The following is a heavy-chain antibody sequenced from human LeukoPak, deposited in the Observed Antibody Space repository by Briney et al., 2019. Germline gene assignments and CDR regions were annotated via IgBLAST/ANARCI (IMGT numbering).Heavy chain of an antibody. CDR3: ARVPNYYDSSGYSFDY. CDR1: GGTFSSYA. Sequence: GSSVKVSCKASGGTFSSYAISWVRQAPGQGLEWMRGIIPIFGTANYAQKFQGRVTITADESTSTAYMELSSLRSEDTAVYYCARVPNYYDSSGYSFDYWGQGTLVTVSS. D-gene: IGHD3-22*01. CDR2: IIPIFGTA. J-gene: IGHJ4*02. V-gene: IGHV1-69*01.